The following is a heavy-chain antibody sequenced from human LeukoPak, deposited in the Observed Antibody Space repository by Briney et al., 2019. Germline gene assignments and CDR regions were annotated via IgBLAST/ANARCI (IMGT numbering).Heavy chain of an antibody. Sequence: SETLSLTCGVYGGSFSGYYWSWIRQPPGKGLEWIGEINHSGSTNYNPSLKSRVTILVVTSKNQFSLKLSSVTAADTAVYYCAREVGATVYWGQGTLVTVSS. D-gene: IGHD1-26*01. CDR1: GGSFSGYY. CDR2: INHSGST. J-gene: IGHJ4*02. V-gene: IGHV4-34*01. CDR3: AREVGATVY.